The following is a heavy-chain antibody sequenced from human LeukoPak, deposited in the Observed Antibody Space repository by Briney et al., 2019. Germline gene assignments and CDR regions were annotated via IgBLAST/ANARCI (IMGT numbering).Heavy chain of an antibody. D-gene: IGHD6-25*01. CDR2: IDSTGAYT. CDR1: GFIFSNYA. Sequence: GGSLRLSCAASGFIFSNYAMSWVRQAPGKGLEWVSAIDSTGAYTWYADSVKGRFTISKDSSKTILYLQMNGLRAEDAAVYFCAKGSAAGRPYYFDYWGQGTLVTVSS. V-gene: IGHV3-23*01. J-gene: IGHJ4*02. CDR3: AKGSAAGRPYYFDY.